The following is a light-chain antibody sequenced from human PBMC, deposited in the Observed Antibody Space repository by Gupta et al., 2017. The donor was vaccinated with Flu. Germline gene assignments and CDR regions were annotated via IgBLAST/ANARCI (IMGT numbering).Light chain of an antibody. CDR1: QSISSY. Sequence: DHQMNQSPSSLSASVGDRVTITCRASQSISSYLNWYQQKPGKAPKLLIYAASSLQSGVPSRFSGSGSGTDFTLTISSLQPEDFATYYCQQSYSTPPTFGQGTKVEIK. CDR3: QQSYSTPPT. CDR2: AAS. V-gene: IGKV1-39*01. J-gene: IGKJ1*01.